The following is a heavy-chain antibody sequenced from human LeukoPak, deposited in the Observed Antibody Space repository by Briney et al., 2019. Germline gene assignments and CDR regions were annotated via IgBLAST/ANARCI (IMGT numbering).Heavy chain of an antibody. Sequence: GGSLRVSCAASGFTFSSYAMSWVRQAPGNGLEWVSGVSSSGGSTSYADYVKGQFTISRDNSKNTVYLYMNNLRAEDTAVYYCAKEGRKTGNNYGYEFDSWGQGTLVTVSS. D-gene: IGHD5-18*01. V-gene: IGHV3-23*01. CDR2: VSSSGGST. CDR3: AKEGRKTGNNYGYEFDS. CDR1: GFTFSSYA. J-gene: IGHJ4*02.